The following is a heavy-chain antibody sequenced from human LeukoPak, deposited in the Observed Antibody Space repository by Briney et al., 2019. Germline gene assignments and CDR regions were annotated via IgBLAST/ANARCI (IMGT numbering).Heavy chain of an antibody. CDR1: GGSFSSTTYY. CDR2: VYYSGST. V-gene: IGHV4-39*01. Sequence: SGTLSLTCTVSGGSFSSTTYYWGWIRQPPGKGLEWIGSVYYSGSTYYNQSLESRVTISVDTSKNQFSLKLTSVTAADTAVYYCARQYYDSSGYYPWYFDYWGQGTLVTVSS. CDR3: ARQYYDSSGYYPWYFDY. D-gene: IGHD3-22*01. J-gene: IGHJ4*02.